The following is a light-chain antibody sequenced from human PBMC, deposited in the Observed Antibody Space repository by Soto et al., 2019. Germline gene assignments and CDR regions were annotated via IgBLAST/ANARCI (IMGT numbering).Light chain of an antibody. CDR1: QSVSSN. J-gene: IGKJ1*01. Sequence: EIVMTQSPATLSVSPGERATLSCRASQSVSSNLAWYQQKPGQAPRLLIYGASTRATGITARFSGSGSGTESTLTISSLQSEDFAVYYCQQYNNWPPEKFGQGTKVEIK. CDR2: GAS. CDR3: QQYNNWPPEK. V-gene: IGKV3-15*01.